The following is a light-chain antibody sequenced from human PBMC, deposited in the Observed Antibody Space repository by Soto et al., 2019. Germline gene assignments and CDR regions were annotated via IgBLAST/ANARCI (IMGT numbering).Light chain of an antibody. CDR1: SSDVGGYNY. CDR2: DVS. CDR3: SSYTSSTTPYV. V-gene: IGLV2-14*03. Sequence: QSVLTQPASVSGSPGQSITISCTGTSSDVGGYNYVSWYQRHPGKAPKLMIFDVSNRPSGVSNRLSGSKSANTASLTISGLQAEDEADYFCSSYTSSTTPYVFGTGTEVTVL. J-gene: IGLJ1*01.